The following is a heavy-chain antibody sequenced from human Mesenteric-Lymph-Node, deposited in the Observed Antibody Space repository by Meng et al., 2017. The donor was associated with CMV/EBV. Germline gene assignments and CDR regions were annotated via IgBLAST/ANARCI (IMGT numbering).Heavy chain of an antibody. CDR1: GGSISSGGYY. Sequence: SETLSLTCTVSGGSISSGGYYWSWIRQHPGKGLEWIGYIYYSGSTYYNPSLKSRVTISVDTSKNQFSLKLSSVTAADTAVYYCAKDYQYGTRGDFDYWGQGTLVTVSS. CDR3: AKDYQYGTRGDFDY. V-gene: IGHV4-31*03. J-gene: IGHJ4*02. D-gene: IGHD3-10*01. CDR2: IYYSGST.